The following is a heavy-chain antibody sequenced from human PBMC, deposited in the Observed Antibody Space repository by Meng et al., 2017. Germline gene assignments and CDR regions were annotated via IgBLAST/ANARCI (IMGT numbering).Heavy chain of an antibody. CDR1: GYTFSRYA. CDR2: INTYTGTS. J-gene: IGHJ4*02. CDR3: ARDRKQLHY. D-gene: IGHD6-6*01. Sequence: QVQLVQSGSELKKPGASVRVSCKASGYTFSRYAMNWVRQAPGQGLEWMGWINTYTGTSTYAQDFTGRFVFSLDTSVSTAYLQISSLKAEDAAVYYCARDRKQLHYWGQGTLVTVSS. V-gene: IGHV7-4-1*02.